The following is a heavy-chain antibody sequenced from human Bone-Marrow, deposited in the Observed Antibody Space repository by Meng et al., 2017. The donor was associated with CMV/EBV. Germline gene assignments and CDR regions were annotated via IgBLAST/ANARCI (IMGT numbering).Heavy chain of an antibody. D-gene: IGHD2-2*01. CDR3: ARDFWYCSSTSCPTRYFDL. CDR1: GFTFSSYW. Sequence: GGSLRLSCAASGFTFSSYWMSWVRQAPGKGLEWVANIKQDGSEKYYVDSVKGRFTISRDNAKNSLYLQMNSLRAEDTAVYYCARDFWYCSSTSCPTRYFDLWGRGTLVTVYS. V-gene: IGHV3-7*01. CDR2: IKQDGSEK. J-gene: IGHJ2*01.